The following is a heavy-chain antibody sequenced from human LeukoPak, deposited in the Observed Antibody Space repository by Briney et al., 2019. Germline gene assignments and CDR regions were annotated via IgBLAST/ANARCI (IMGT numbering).Heavy chain of an antibody. J-gene: IGHJ4*02. CDR2: IYYSGST. CDR3: ARTRYGDYAFDY. Sequence: GSLRLSCAASGFTFSSYGMSWIRQPPGKGLEWIGYIYYSGSTNYNPSLKSRVTISVDTSKNQFSLKLSSVTAADTAVYYCARTRYGDYAFDYWGQGTLVTVSS. V-gene: IGHV4-59*01. CDR1: GFTFSSYG. D-gene: IGHD4-17*01.